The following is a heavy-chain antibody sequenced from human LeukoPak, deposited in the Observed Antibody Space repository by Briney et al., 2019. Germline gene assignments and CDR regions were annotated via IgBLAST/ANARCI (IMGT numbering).Heavy chain of an antibody. CDR1: GATFNDYA. J-gene: IGHJ4*02. CDR2: INTNTGNP. CDR3: AREAGYSSSLSFDY. Sequence: ASVKVSCKASGATFNDYALNWVRQAPGQGLEWMGWINTNTGNPTYAQGFTGRFVFSLDTSVSTAYLQISSLKAEDTAVYYCAREAGYSSSLSFDYWGQGTLVTVSS. V-gene: IGHV7-4-1*02. D-gene: IGHD6-13*01.